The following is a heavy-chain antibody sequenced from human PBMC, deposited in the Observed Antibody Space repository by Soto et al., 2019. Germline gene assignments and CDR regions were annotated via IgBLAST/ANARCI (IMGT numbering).Heavy chain of an antibody. CDR1: GFAFNNYA. V-gene: IGHV3-23*01. Sequence: PGGSLRLSCTASGFAFNNYAVTWVRQAPGQGLEWVSSITANGDTKYYADFVKGRFTISRDNSQNSLSLHMSSLRADDTAVYYCVRGIYPSSAGGPYDKWGQGTQVTVS. CDR3: VRGIYPSSAGGPYDK. D-gene: IGHD3-22*01. CDR2: ITANGDTK. J-gene: IGHJ1*01.